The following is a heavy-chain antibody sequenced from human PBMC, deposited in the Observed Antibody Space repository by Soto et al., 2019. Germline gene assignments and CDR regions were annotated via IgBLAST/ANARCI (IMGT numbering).Heavy chain of an antibody. D-gene: IGHD3-10*01. CDR1: GDSFGSCA. CDR3: AREPFGRFDP. J-gene: IGHJ5*02. V-gene: IGHV1-69*13. Sequence: VASVKVSCKASGDSFGSCAVSWLRQAPGQGLGWMGAIIPVFGTTNYTQKFQGRVTITADDSTTTAYMELSSLRSDDAAVYYCAREPFGRFDPWGQGTLVTVSS. CDR2: IIPVFGTT.